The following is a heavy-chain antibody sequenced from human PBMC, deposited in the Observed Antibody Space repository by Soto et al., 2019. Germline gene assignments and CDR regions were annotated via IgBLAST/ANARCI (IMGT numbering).Heavy chain of an antibody. D-gene: IGHD6-19*01. Sequence: QVQLVESGGGVVQPGRSLRLSCAASGFTFSSYGMHWVRQAPGKGLEWVAVIWYDGSNKYYADSVKGRFTISRDNTKNTLDLQINSLRAEDTAVYYCARGGKSIAVAGTGIFGYYYGMDVWGQGTTVTVSS. CDR3: ARGGKSIAVAGTGIFGYYYGMDV. CDR1: GFTFSSYG. CDR2: IWYDGSNK. V-gene: IGHV3-33*01. J-gene: IGHJ6*02.